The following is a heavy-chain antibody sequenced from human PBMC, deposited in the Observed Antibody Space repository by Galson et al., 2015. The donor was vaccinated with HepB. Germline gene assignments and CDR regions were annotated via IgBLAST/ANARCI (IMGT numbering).Heavy chain of an antibody. CDR2: ISGSGGST. J-gene: IGHJ4*02. CDR3: AKAIHSGYYYGSGSTFDY. Sequence: SLRLSCAASGFTFSSYAMSWVRQAPGKGLEWVSAISGSGGSTYYADSVKGRFTTSRDNSKNTLYLQMNSLRAEDTAAYYCAKAIHSGYYYGSGSTFDYWGQGALVTVSS. V-gene: IGHV3-23*01. CDR1: GFTFSSYA. D-gene: IGHD3-10*01.